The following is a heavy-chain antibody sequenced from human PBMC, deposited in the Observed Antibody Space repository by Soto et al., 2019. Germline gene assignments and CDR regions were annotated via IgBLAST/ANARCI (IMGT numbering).Heavy chain of an antibody. D-gene: IGHD2-21*01. CDR3: AVVRHIVVVPYAFDI. J-gene: IGHJ3*02. Sequence: GESLKISCKVSGYSFTSYWISWVRQMPGKGLEWMGRIDPSDSYTNYSPSFQGHVTISADKSISTAYLQWGSLKASDTAMYYCAVVRHIVVVPYAFDIWGQGTMVTVSS. CDR1: GYSFTSYW. CDR2: IDPSDSYT. V-gene: IGHV5-10-1*01.